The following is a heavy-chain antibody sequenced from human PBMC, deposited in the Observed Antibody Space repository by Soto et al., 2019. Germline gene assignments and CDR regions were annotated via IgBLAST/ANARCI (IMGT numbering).Heavy chain of an antibody. V-gene: IGHV1-2*02. CDR2: IDPNIGGT. CDR3: ARDSYYDILTGYSRNAFDI. J-gene: IGHJ3*02. D-gene: IGHD3-9*01. Sequence: ASVKVSCKASGYTFTGYFMHWVRQAPEQGLEWMGWIDPNIGGTNYAQKFQGRVTMTRDTSISTAYMELSRLRSDDTAVYYCARDSYYDILTGYSRNAFDIWGQGTMVTVSS. CDR1: GYTFTGYF.